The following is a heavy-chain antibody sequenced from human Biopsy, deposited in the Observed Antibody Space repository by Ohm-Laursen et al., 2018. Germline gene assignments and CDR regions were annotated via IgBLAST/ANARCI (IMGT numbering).Heavy chain of an antibody. D-gene: IGHD4/OR15-4a*01. V-gene: IGHV4-34*01. CDR3: ARGPYGDNAGAFDV. CDR2: FSHTGTT. J-gene: IGHJ3*01. Sequence: SETLSLTCAVDGGSFSGYDWTWIRQPPGKGLEWVGEFSHTGTTIYNPSLKSRLTISVDKSKNHFSLRLTSVTAADMATYFCARGPYGDNAGAFDVWGQGTMVTVSS. CDR1: GGSFSGYD.